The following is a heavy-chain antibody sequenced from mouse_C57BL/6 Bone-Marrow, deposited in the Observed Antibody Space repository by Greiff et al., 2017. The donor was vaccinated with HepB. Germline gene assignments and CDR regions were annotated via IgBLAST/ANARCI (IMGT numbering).Heavy chain of an antibody. CDR2: IWSDGST. V-gene: IGHV2-6-1*01. CDR1: GFSLTSYG. CDR3: ARHPDYYGSSYNAMDY. Sequence: QVQLKESGPGLVAPSQSLSITCTVSGFSLTSYGVHWVRQPPGKGLEWLVVIWSDGSTTYNSALKSRLSISKDNSKSQVFLKMNSLQTDDTAMYYCARHPDYYGSSYNAMDYWGQGTSVTVSS. D-gene: IGHD1-1*01. J-gene: IGHJ4*01.